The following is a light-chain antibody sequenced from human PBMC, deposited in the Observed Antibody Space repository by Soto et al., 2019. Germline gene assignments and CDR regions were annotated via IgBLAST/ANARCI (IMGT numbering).Light chain of an antibody. Sequence: DIQMTKSTSTLSASVGDRVTITCRASQSISSWLAWYQQKPGKAPKLLIYKASSLESGVPSRFSGSGSGTEFTLTISSLQPDDFATYYCQQYTRFGGGTKVDIK. CDR1: QSISSW. V-gene: IGKV1-5*03. CDR2: KAS. CDR3: QQYTR. J-gene: IGKJ4*01.